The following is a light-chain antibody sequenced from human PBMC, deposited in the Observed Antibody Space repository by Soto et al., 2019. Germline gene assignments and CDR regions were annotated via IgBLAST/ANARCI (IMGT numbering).Light chain of an antibody. V-gene: IGKV3-15*01. CDR3: QQYDYWPWT. J-gene: IGKJ1*01. CDR2: NAS. CDR1: QGIKNA. Sequence: ERVLTQSPPTLSVSPGESATLSCRASQGIKNALDWYKQKPGQSPRLLIFNASTRATGVTGRFSGRGSGTEFTLAITSRQYEDFAVCYCQQYDYWPWTFGQGAKVEVK.